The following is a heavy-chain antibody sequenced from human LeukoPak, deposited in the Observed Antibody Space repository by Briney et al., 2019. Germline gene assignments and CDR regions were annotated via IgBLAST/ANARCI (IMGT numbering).Heavy chain of an antibody. D-gene: IGHD6-6*01. J-gene: IGHJ4*02. V-gene: IGHV3-23*01. Sequence: GGSLRLSCAASGFTFSSYAMSWVRQAPGKGLEWVSAISGSGGSTYYADSVKGRFTISRDNAKNSLYLQMNSLRAEDTAVYYCATGRSSSGYWGQGTLVTVSS. CDR2: ISGSGGST. CDR1: GFTFSSYA. CDR3: ATGRSSSGY.